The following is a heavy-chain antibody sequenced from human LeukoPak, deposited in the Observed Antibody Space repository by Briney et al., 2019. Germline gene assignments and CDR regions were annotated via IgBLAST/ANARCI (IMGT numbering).Heavy chain of an antibody. V-gene: IGHV4-61*05. Sequence: SETLSLTCTVSGGSISSSSYYWGWIRQPPGKGLEWIGYIYYSGSTNYNPSLKSRVTISVDTSKNQFSLKLSSVIAADTAVYYCARGSDAYGGDYWGQGTLVTVSS. J-gene: IGHJ4*02. D-gene: IGHD2-21*01. CDR2: IYYSGST. CDR3: ARGSDAYGGDY. CDR1: GGSISSSSYY.